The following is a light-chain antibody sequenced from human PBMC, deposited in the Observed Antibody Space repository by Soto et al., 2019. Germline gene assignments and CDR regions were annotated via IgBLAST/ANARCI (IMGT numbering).Light chain of an antibody. J-gene: IGKJ5*01. CDR3: QQANSFPIT. CDR1: QGISSW. Sequence: DIRMTQSPSSVSVSVGDRVTITCRASQGISSWLAWYQKKPGKAPNLLIYAASSLQSGVPSRFSGSESGTDFTLTISSLQPEDCAIYFCQQANSFPITFGQGTRLEIK. V-gene: IGKV1-12*01. CDR2: AAS.